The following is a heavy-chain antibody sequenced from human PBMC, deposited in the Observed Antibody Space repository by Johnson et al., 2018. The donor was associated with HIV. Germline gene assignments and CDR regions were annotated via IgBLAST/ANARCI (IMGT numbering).Heavy chain of an antibody. J-gene: IGHJ3*02. CDR3: ARGARDDSSGSFAFDI. D-gene: IGHD3-22*01. V-gene: IGHV3-13*01. CDR1: GFTFSNSD. Sequence: VQLVESGGGVVQPGGSLTLSCAASGFTFSNSDMHWVRQPTGQGLEWVSGMGTAGDRHYADSVNGRFTVSRENAKNSLYLQMNSLRAGDTAVYYCARGARDDSSGSFAFDIWGQGTMVTVSS. CDR2: MGTAGDR.